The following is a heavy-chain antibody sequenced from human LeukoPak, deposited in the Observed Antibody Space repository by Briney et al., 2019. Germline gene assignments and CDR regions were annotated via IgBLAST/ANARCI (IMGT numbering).Heavy chain of an antibody. CDR1: GGSLTSYY. J-gene: IGHJ4*02. V-gene: IGHV4-59*08. Sequence: SETLSLTCTVSGGSLTSYYWSWMRQPPGKGLEWIGYIYYSGSTNYNPSLKSRVTISLDTSKNQFSLKLRSVTAADTAVYYCASTEWNYARWGQGTLVTVSS. CDR3: ASTEWNYAR. CDR2: IYYSGST. D-gene: IGHD1-7*01.